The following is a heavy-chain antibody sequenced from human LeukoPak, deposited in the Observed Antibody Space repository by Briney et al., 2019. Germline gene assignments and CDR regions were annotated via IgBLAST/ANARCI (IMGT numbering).Heavy chain of an antibody. CDR2: INPNSGGT. J-gene: IGHJ5*02. CDR1: GYTFTGYY. CDR3: ARESTSLRSWFDP. V-gene: IGHV1-2*06. Sequence: ASVKVSCEASGYTFTGYYMHWVRQAPGQGLEWMGRINPNSGGTNYAQKFQGRVTMTRDTSISTAYMELSRLRSDDTAVYYCARESTSLRSWFDPWGQGTLVTVSS. D-gene: IGHD2-2*01.